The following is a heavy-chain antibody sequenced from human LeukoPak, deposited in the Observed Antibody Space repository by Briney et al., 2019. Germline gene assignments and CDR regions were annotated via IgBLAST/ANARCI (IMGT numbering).Heavy chain of an antibody. V-gene: IGHV3-48*03. CDR1: GFTFSSYE. CDR3: ARVGSGANDY. D-gene: IGHD3-10*01. CDR2: ISSSGSPI. Sequence: GGSLRLSCAASGFTFSSYEMNWVRQAPGKGLEWVSYISSSGSPIYYADSVKGRFTISRDNAKNSLYLQMNSLRAEDTAVYYCARVGSGANDYWGQGTLVTVSS. J-gene: IGHJ4*02.